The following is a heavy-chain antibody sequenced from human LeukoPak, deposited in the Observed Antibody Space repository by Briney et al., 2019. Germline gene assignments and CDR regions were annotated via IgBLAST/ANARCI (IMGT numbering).Heavy chain of an antibody. V-gene: IGHV3-21*01. CDR2: ISSGSSHI. CDR1: GFNFDSYT. CDR3: VRGSTDWNGMDV. J-gene: IGHJ6*02. Sequence: GGSLRLSCAPSGFNFDSYTITWVRHAPWKGLDWVSSISSGSSHIYYADSMKGRFTISRDNAKNPLYLQMSPLGAEDPALYYCVRGSTDWNGMDVWGQGTTVTVSS. D-gene: IGHD6-19*01.